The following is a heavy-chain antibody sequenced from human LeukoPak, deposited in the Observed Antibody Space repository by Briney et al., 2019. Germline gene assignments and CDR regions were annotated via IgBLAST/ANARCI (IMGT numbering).Heavy chain of an antibody. CDR3: ARSSSSGSYWADY. J-gene: IGHJ4*02. CDR2: IYYIGIT. Sequence: SETLSLTCTVSGASFSTYYWSWIRQPPGKGLEWIGYIYYIGITSYNPSLKSRVSISVDTSKIQFSLKLTSVTAADTAVYYCARSSSSGSYWADYWGQGTLVTASS. D-gene: IGHD1-26*01. V-gene: IGHV4-59*01. CDR1: GASFSTYY.